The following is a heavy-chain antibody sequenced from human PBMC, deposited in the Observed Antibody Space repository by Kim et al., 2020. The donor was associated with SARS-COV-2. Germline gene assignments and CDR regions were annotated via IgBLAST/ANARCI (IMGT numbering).Heavy chain of an antibody. CDR1: GGTFSSYA. D-gene: IGHD3-22*01. CDR2: IIPILGIA. J-gene: IGHJ4*02. V-gene: IGHV1-69*04. Sequence: SVKVSCKASGGTFSSYAISWVRQAPGQGLEWMGRIIPILGIANYAQKFQGRVTITADKSTSTAYMELSSLRSEDTAVYYCARVYYDSSGYYYNYWGQGTLVTVSS. CDR3: ARVYYDSSGYYYNY.